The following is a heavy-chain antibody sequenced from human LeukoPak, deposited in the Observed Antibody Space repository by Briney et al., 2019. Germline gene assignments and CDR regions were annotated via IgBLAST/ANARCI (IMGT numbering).Heavy chain of an antibody. CDR2: ISGSGGST. V-gene: IGHV3-23*01. D-gene: IGHD2-21*02. Sequence: GGPLRLSCAASGFTFTSYSMNWVRQAPGKGLEWVSAISGSGGSTYYADSVKGRFTISRDNSKNTLYLQMNSLRAEDTAVYYCAKAYCGGDCHDAFNIRGQGTMVTVSS. J-gene: IGHJ3*02. CDR3: AKAYCGGDCHDAFNI. CDR1: GFTFTSYS.